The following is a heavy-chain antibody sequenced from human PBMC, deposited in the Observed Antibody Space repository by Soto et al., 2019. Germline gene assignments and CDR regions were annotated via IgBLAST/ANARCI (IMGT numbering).Heavy chain of an antibody. V-gene: IGHV2-5*02. J-gene: IGHJ6*02. D-gene: IGHD2-21*02. Sequence: QVTLKESGPTLVKPTQTITLTCTVSGLSLRTTGVGVGWVRQPPGKALEWLALLYWDDDKRYSPSLRSRLTIAKDISEKQVVLTMTNMDTVDTATYYCVQSRCGGDCLEIYSSHAYNGLYVWGQGTTVTVSS. CDR2: LYWDDDK. CDR3: VQSRCGGDCLEIYSSHAYNGLYV. CDR1: GLSLRTTGVG.